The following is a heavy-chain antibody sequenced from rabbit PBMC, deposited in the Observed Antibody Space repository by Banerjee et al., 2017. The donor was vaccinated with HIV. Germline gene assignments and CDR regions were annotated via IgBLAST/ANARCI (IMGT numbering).Heavy chain of an antibody. CDR3: ARDSSGWDGDFNL. CDR1: GIDFSNHYY. D-gene: IGHD4-1*01. Sequence: QEQLVESGGGLVKPGGTLTLTCKASGIDFSNHYYMCWVRQAPGKGLEWIGWISSGAKSYYASWAKGRFTISRSTSLNTVDLKMTSLTAADTATYFCARDSSGWDGDFNLWGQGTLVTVS. CDR2: ISSGAKS. V-gene: IGHV1S43*01. J-gene: IGHJ4*01.